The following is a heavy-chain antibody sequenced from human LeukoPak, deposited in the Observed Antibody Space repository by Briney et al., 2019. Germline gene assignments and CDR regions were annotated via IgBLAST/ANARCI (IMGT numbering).Heavy chain of an antibody. D-gene: IGHD3-10*01. CDR3: AREYYYGSGKSATFFDY. J-gene: IGHJ4*02. CDR2: IIPIFGTA. CDR1: GGTFSSYA. V-gene: IGHV1-69*06. Sequence: SVKVSCKASGGTFSSYAISWVRQAPGQGLEWMGGIIPIFGTANYAQKFQGRVTITADKSTSTAYMELSRLRSEDTAVYYCAREYYYGSGKSATFFDYWGQGTLVTVSS.